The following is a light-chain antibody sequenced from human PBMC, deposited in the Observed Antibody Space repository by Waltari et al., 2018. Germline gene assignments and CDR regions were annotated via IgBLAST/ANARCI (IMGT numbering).Light chain of an antibody. Sequence: QVVLTQSPSASASLGASVKLTCTLSSGHSSYAIAWPQQQPEKGPRYSMKVSSAGSHQKGDGFPDRFAGSSSGTERYLTISSGQSEDEADYYCQTWDTGTHVVFGGGTKLTVL. CDR1: SGHSSYA. CDR3: QTWDTGTHVV. J-gene: IGLJ2*01. V-gene: IGLV4-69*01. CDR2: VSSAGSH.